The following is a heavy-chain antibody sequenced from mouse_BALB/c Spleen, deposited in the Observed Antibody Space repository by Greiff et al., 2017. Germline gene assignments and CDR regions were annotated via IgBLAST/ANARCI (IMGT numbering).Heavy chain of an antibody. CDR3: ARDNYGYLYAMDY. J-gene: IGHJ4*01. CDR1: GFSLTGYG. CDR2: IWGDGST. V-gene: IGHV2-6-7*01. D-gene: IGHD1-2*01. Sequence: VQLQESGPGLVAPSQSLSITCTVSGFSLTGYGVNWVRQPPGKGLEWLGMIWGDGSTDYNSALKSRLSISKDNSKSQVFLKMNSLQTDDTARYYCARDNYGYLYAMDYWGQGTSVTVSS.